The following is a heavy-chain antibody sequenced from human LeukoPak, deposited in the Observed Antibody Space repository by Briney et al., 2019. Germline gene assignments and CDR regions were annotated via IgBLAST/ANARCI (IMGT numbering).Heavy chain of an antibody. J-gene: IGHJ5*02. D-gene: IGHD6-13*01. CDR1: GFTFSSYA. V-gene: IGHV3-30*04. Sequence: GSRRLSCAASGFTFSSYAMHWGGQAPGKGLEWVAVISYDGSNKYYADSVKGRFTISRDNSKNTPYLQMNSLRAEDTAVYYCAGEYLQQLVAMYNWLDPWGQETLVTVSS. CDR3: AGEYLQQLVAMYNWLDP. CDR2: ISYDGSNK.